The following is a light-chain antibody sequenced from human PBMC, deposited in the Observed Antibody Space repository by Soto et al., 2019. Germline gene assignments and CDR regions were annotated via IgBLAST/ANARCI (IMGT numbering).Light chain of an antibody. J-gene: IGKJ1*01. CDR2: NAA. CDR3: QQYGSSPQT. Sequence: EIVLTQSPGTLSLSPGERATLSCRASQSVSSSYLAWYQHKLGQAPRLLIYNAASRAAGCPDRFSGSGSGTDFTLTISRLDPEDFAVYYCQQYGSSPQTFGQGTKVEIK. CDR1: QSVSSSY. V-gene: IGKV3-20*01.